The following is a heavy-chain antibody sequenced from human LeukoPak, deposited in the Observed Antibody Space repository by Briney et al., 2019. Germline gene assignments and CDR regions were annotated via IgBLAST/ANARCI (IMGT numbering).Heavy chain of an antibody. V-gene: IGHV4-34*01. CDR2: INHSGST. D-gene: IGHD3-10*01. J-gene: IGHJ5*02. Sequence: SETLSVTCAVYGGSFSGYYKSWIRQPPGKGLEWIGEINHSGSTNYNPSLKSRVTISVDTSKNQFSLKLSSVTAADTAVYYCARHVKLRFGEFNNWFDPWGQGTLVTVSS. CDR1: GGSFSGYY. CDR3: ARHVKLRFGEFNNWFDP.